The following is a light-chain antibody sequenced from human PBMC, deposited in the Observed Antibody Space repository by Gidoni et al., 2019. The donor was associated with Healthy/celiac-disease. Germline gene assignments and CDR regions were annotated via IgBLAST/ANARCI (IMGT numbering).Light chain of an antibody. CDR1: QSISSY. J-gene: IGKJ1*01. CDR2: AAS. CDR3: QQRYSTPRT. V-gene: IGKV1-39*01. Sequence: DIQMTQSPASLSASVGDRVTITCLAGQSISSYLTWSRQKPGKAPKLLIYAASSLQRGVPSRFSGSGSGTDFTLTISSLQPEDFATYYCQQRYSTPRTFGQGTKVEIK.